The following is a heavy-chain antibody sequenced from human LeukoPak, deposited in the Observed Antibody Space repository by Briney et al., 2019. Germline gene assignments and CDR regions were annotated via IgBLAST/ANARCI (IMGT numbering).Heavy chain of an antibody. CDR1: EFTFRDHY. CDR3: ARATYGSGSYFLDY. CDR2: IRNRANSYTT. J-gene: IGHJ4*02. V-gene: IGHV3-72*01. D-gene: IGHD3-10*01. Sequence: GGSLRLSCAASEFTFRDHYMDWVRQAPGKGLEWVGRIRNRANSYTTEYAASVKGRFTISRDDSQNSLYLQMNSLKTEDTAVYYCARATYGSGSYFLDYWGQGTLVTVSS.